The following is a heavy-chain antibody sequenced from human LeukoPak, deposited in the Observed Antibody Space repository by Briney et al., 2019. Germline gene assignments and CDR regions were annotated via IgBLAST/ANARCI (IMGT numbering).Heavy chain of an antibody. V-gene: IGHV3-7*01. CDR2: IKEDGSDK. Sequence: GGFLRLSCAASGNSFSNYWMTWMRQAPEKGLQWVANIKEDGSDKNYADSVKGRFTISRDNTKNLLYLQMNSLRAEDTAVYYCARWTHWYFDLWGRGTLVTVSS. D-gene: IGHD3/OR15-3a*01. CDR1: GNSFSNYW. J-gene: IGHJ2*01. CDR3: ARWTHWYFDL.